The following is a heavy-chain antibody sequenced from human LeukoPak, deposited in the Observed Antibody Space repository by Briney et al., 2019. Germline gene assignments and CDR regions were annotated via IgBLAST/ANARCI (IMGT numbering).Heavy chain of an antibody. J-gene: IGHJ3*02. CDR2: IYPGDSEA. CDR1: GYSFTSYW. V-gene: IGHV5-51*01. Sequence: GESLKISCKGSGYSFTSYWIGWVRQMPGKGLEWMGIIYPGDSEAGYSPSFQGQVTISADKSISTAYLQWGSLKASDTAMYYCASLRSYSDAFDIWGQGTMVTVSS. D-gene: IGHD2-21*01. CDR3: ASLRSYSDAFDI.